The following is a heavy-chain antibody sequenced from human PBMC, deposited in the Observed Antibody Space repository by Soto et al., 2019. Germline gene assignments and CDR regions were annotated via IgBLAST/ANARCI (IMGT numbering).Heavy chain of an antibody. CDR1: GFTFSSYA. V-gene: IGHV3-30-3*01. CDR2: ISYDGSNK. J-gene: IGHJ6*02. D-gene: IGHD5-12*01. Sequence: GGYLKISCAASGFTFSSYAMHWVRQAPGKGLEWVAVISYDGSNKYYADSVKGRFTISRDNSKNTLYLQMNSLRAEDTAVYYCASVKSSSRGYSGYIGGNYYYYGMDVWGQGTTVTLSS. CDR3: ASVKSSSRGYSGYIGGNYYYYGMDV.